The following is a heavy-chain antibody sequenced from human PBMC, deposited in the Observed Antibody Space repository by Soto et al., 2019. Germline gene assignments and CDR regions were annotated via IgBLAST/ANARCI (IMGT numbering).Heavy chain of an antibody. J-gene: IGHJ4*02. Sequence: GGSLRLSCAASGFTFSSYWMHWVRQAPGKGLVWVSRINSDGSSTSYADSVKGRFTISRDNAKNTLYLQWSSLKASDTAMYYCARLRRGYDGKYYFDYWAQGTLVTVSS. V-gene: IGHV3-74*01. D-gene: IGHD5-12*01. CDR2: INSDGSST. CDR1: GFTFSSYW. CDR3: ARLRRGYDGKYYFDY.